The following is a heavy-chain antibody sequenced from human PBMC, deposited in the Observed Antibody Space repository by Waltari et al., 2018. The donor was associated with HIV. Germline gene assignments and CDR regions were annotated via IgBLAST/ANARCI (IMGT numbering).Heavy chain of an antibody. CDR2: INHSGST. CDR3: ARATRDEDGSRTHYNRTDFDS. V-gene: IGHV4-34*01. Sequence: QVRLQQWGAGLLKPSETLSLTCAVYGGSFSGYYWSWIRQPPGKGLVWIGEINHSGSTNFNPSLKSRVTFSVDTSKNQFSLKVNSVTAADTAVYFCARATRDEDGSRTHYNRTDFDSWGQGTLVTVSS. CDR1: GGSFSGYY. D-gene: IGHD3-10*01. J-gene: IGHJ4*02.